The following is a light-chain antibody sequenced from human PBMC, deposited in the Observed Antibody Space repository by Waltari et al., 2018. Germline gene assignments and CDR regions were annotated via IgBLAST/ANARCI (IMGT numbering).Light chain of an antibody. CDR3: AAWDGSLSVVV. CDR2: SDN. J-gene: IGLJ2*01. V-gene: IGLV1-47*02. Sequence: YQHLPGAAPQLLLCSDNQRPSGVPDRFPGSKSGSSASLAISELRSVGGADYYGAAWDGSLSVVVFGLGTKLTVL.